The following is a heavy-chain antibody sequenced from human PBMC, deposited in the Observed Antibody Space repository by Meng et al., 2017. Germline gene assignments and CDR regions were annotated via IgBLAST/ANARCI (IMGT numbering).Heavy chain of an antibody. CDR1: GGSISSGSYY. CDR3: ARLIHGSGSYYNGTIPTNKYFQH. J-gene: IGHJ1*01. V-gene: IGHV4-61*02. D-gene: IGHD3-10*01. CDR2: IYNSGST. Sequence: SETLSLTCTVSGGSISSGSYYWSWIRQPAGKGLEWIGRIYNSGSTNYNPSLKSRVTISIDTSKNQFSLKLSSVTAADTAVYYCARLIHGSGSYYNGTIPTNKYFQHWGQGTLVTVSS.